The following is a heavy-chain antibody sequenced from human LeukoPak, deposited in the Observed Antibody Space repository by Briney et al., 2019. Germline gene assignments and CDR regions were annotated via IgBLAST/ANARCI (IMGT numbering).Heavy chain of an antibody. V-gene: IGHV3-9*01. D-gene: IGHD3-22*01. CDR1: GFTFDQHA. J-gene: IGHJ4*02. CDR2: IYGNGGSR. Sequence: PGRSLRLSCAASGFTFDQHAMHWVRQVPGKGLEWVSGIYGNGGSRGYADSVKGRFTVSRDNARNSLYLQMNSLKPENTALYYCTKAIEGESSGYYGGTDYWGQGTLVTVSS. CDR3: TKAIEGESSGYYGGTDY.